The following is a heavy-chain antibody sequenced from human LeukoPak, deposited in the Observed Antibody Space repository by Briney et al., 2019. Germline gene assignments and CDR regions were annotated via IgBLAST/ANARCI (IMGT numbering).Heavy chain of an antibody. Sequence: GGSLRLSCAASGFTFSSYAMSWVRQAPGKGLEWVANIKEDGSEKNYVDSVKGRFTISRDNAKNSLFLQMNSLRAEDTAVYYCARSRFCDSWGQGTLVTVSS. CDR2: IKEDGSEK. D-gene: IGHD3-3*01. J-gene: IGHJ4*02. V-gene: IGHV3-7*01. CDR1: GFTFSSYA. CDR3: ARSRFCDS.